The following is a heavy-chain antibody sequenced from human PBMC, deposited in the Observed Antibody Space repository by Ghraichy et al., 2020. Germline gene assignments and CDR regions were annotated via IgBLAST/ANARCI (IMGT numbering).Heavy chain of an antibody. V-gene: IGHV4-59*01. CDR2: IYYSGST. D-gene: IGHD3-10*01. CDR3: ARVSMVRGVFYWFDP. J-gene: IGHJ5*02. CDR1: GGSISSYY. Sequence: SETLSLTCTVSGGSISSYYWSWIRQPPGKGLEWIGYIYYSGSTNYNPSLKSRVTISVDTSKNQFSLKLSSVTAADTAVYYCARVSMVRGVFYWFDPWGQGTLVTVSS.